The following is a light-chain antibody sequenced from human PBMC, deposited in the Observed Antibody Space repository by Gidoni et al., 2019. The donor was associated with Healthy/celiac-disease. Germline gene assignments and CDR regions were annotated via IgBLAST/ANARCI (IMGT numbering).Light chain of an antibody. CDR3: QQYNNWPPS. CDR1: QSVSSN. Sequence: EIVMTQSQATLSVSPGERATISCRASQSVSSNLAWYQQKPGQAPRLLIYGASTRATGIPARFSGSGSGTEFTLTISSLQSEDFAVYYCQQYNNWPPSFGQXTKLEIK. CDR2: GAS. V-gene: IGKV3-15*01. J-gene: IGKJ2*03.